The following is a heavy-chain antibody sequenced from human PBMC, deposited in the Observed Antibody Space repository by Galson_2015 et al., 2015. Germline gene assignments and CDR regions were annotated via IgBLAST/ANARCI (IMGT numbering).Heavy chain of an antibody. Sequence: SVKVSCKASGYTFTSYAMHWVRQAPGQRLEWMGWINAGNGNTKYSQKFQGRVTITRDTSASTAYMELSSLRSEDTAVYYCARSHPMVRGVIRDLDPWGQGTLVTVSS. D-gene: IGHD3-10*01. CDR1: GYTFTSYA. V-gene: IGHV1-3*01. CDR2: INAGNGNT. CDR3: ARSHPMVRGVIRDLDP. J-gene: IGHJ5*02.